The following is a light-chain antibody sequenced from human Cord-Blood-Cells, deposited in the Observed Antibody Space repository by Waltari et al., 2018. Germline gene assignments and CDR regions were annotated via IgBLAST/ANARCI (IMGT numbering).Light chain of an antibody. CDR1: QSVSSY. V-gene: IGKV3-11*01. J-gene: IGKJ2*01. Sequence: EIVLTQSPAPLPLSPGARATLSCRASQSVSSYLAWYQQKPGQAPRHLIYDASNRATGIPARFSGSGSGTDFTLTISSLEPEDFAVYYCQQRSNWPRTFGQGTKLEIK. CDR2: DAS. CDR3: QQRSNWPRT.